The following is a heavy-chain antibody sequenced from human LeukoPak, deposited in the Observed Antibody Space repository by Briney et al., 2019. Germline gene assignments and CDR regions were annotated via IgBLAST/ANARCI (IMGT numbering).Heavy chain of an antibody. Sequence: GGSLRLSCAASGFTFSSNYMSWVRQAPGKGLEWVSVIYSGGSTYYADSVKGRFTISRDNSKNTLYLQMNSLRAEDTAVYYCARGSYYDILTGYYWWGAFDIWGQGTMVTVSS. CDR3: ARGSYYDILTGYYWWGAFDI. CDR1: GFTFSSNY. V-gene: IGHV3-53*01. D-gene: IGHD3-9*01. J-gene: IGHJ3*02. CDR2: IYSGGST.